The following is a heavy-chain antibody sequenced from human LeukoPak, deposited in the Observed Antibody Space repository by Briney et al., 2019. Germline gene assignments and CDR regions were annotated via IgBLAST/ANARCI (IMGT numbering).Heavy chain of an antibody. J-gene: IGHJ4*02. D-gene: IGHD6-13*01. CDR2: INPNSGGT. V-gene: IGHV1-2*06. CDR3: ASHSSSWFRTFDY. CDR1: GYTFTGYY. Sequence: ASVKVSCKAPGYTFTGYYMHWVRQAPGQGLEWMGRINPNSGGTNYAQKFQGRVTMTRDTSISTAYMELSRLRSDDTAVYYCASHSSSWFRTFDYWGQGTLVTVSS.